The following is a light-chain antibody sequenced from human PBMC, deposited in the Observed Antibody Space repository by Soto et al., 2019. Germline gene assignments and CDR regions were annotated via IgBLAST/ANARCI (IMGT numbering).Light chain of an antibody. CDR1: QSVTTSY. CDR2: GAS. Sequence: EIVLTQSPCTLSLSLGERATLSCRASQSVTTSYLAWYQQKPGQAPRLLIYGASSRATGIPDRFSGSGSGTDFTLTISRLEPEDFAVYYCQQYGSSFSWTFGQGTKVDIK. CDR3: QQYGSSFSWT. J-gene: IGKJ1*01. V-gene: IGKV3-20*01.